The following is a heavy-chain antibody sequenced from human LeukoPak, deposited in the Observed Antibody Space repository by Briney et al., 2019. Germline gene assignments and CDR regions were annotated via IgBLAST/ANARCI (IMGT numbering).Heavy chain of an antibody. V-gene: IGHV3-48*02. CDR3: ASSGSYRFDY. Sequence: GGSLRLSCAAPEFTFSSYSMNWVRQAPGKGLEWVSHITASGTAMFYADSVKGRFTISRDNAKNSLYLQMNSLRDEDTAVYYCASSGSYRFDYWGQGTLVTVSS. D-gene: IGHD1-26*01. J-gene: IGHJ4*02. CDR1: EFTFSSYS. CDR2: ITASGTAM.